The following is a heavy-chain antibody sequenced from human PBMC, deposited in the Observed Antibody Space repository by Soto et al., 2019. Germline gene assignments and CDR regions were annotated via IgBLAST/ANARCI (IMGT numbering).Heavy chain of an antibody. D-gene: IGHD3-3*01. J-gene: IGHJ5*02. CDR2: INHSGST. V-gene: IGHV4-34*01. CDR3: ASLPSYLEWHPWFDP. Sequence: SETLSLTCAAYGGSFSGYYWSWIRQPPGKGLEWIGEINHSGSTNYNPSLKSRVTISVDTSKNQFSLKLSSVTAADTAVYYCASLPSYLEWHPWFDPWGQGTLVTVSS. CDR1: GGSFSGYY.